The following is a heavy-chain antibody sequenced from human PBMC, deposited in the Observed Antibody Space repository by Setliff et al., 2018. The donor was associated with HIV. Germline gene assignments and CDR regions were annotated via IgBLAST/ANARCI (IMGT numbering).Heavy chain of an antibody. Sequence: EPLSLTCTVSAGSIRSSTYYWAWIRQPPGKGLEWIGTIYYSGSTYYNPSLKSRATITVDTSKNQFSLKLSSVTAADTAVYYCIIAYSSGWLAPMGFDSWGQGTLVTVSS. CDR2: IYYSGST. D-gene: IGHD6-19*01. CDR3: IIAYSSGWLAPMGFDS. J-gene: IGHJ4*02. CDR1: AGSIRSSTYY. V-gene: IGHV4-39*01.